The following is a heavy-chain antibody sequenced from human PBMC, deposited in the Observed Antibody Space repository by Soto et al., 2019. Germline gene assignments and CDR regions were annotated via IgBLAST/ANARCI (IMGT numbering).Heavy chain of an antibody. CDR3: AEEPPYCSSSSCYHWFDP. Sequence: SETLSLTCTVSGGSISSYYWSWILQSPGKGLEWIGYIYNGGSTNYNPSLKSRVTFSVDASKNQFSLKLTSVTAADTAVYFCAEEPPYCSSSSCYHWFDPWGRGTLVTVSS. D-gene: IGHD2-2*01. CDR1: GGSISSYY. J-gene: IGHJ5*02. V-gene: IGHV4-59*01. CDR2: IYNGGST.